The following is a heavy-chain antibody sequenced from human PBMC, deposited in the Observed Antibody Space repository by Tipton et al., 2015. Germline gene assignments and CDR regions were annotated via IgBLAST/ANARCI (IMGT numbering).Heavy chain of an antibody. J-gene: IGHJ4*02. CDR1: SDSINKYY. Sequence: TLSLTCTVSSDSINKYYWSWIRQPPGKELQWIGYIQYSGGPNYNPPLESRVSMSVDTSKTQFSLEMRSVTATDTAVYYCARARGRHGGLFDSWGQGTLVTVSS. V-gene: IGHV4-59*01. D-gene: IGHD4-23*01. CDR3: ARARGRHGGLFDS. CDR2: IQYSGGP.